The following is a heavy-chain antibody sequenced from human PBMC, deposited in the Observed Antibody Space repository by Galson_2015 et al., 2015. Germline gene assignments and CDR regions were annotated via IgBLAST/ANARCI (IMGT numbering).Heavy chain of an antibody. CDR2: IYWNDDK. Sequence: PALVKPTQTLTLTCTFSGFSLSTSGVGVGWIRQPPGKALEWLALIYWNDDKRYSPSLKSRLTITKDTSKNQVVLTMTNMDPVDTATYYCAHALTGRVYYYYGMDVWGQGTTVTVSS. J-gene: IGHJ6*02. CDR1: GFSLSTSGVG. V-gene: IGHV2-5*01. CDR3: AHALTGRVYYYYGMDV. D-gene: IGHD7-27*01.